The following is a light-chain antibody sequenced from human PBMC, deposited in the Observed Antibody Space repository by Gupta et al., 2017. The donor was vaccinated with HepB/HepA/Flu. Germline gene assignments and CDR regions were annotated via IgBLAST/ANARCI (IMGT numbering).Light chain of an antibody. V-gene: IGLV3-25*03. Sequence: SYKLTQPPSASVSPGQTARITCSGDALPKQYAYWYQQKPGQAPVLVIYKDSERPSGIPERFSGSSSGTTVTLTISGVQAEDEADYYCQSADSSGTFAVFGGGTQLTVL. CDR3: QSADSSGTFAV. CDR2: KDS. CDR1: ALPKQY. J-gene: IGLJ7*01.